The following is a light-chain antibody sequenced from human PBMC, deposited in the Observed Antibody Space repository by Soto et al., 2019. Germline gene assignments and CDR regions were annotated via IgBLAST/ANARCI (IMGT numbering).Light chain of an antibody. V-gene: IGLV1-40*01. CDR1: SSNIGNNY. Sequence: QSVLTQPPSVSAAPGQKVTISCSGSSSNIGNNYVSWYHQLIGTAPKLLIYGNSNRPSGVPDRFSGSKSGTSASLAITGLQAEDEADYYCQSYDSSLSGIYVFGTGTKVTVL. CDR2: GNS. CDR3: QSYDSSLSGIYV. J-gene: IGLJ1*01.